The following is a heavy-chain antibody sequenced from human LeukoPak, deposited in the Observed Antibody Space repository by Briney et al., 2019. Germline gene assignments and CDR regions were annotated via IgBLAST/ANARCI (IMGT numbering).Heavy chain of an antibody. CDR1: GFTFSSYG. J-gene: IGHJ4*02. V-gene: IGHV3-33*06. D-gene: IGHD6-19*01. CDR2: IWYDGSNK. Sequence: GGSLRLSCAASGFTFSSYGMHWVRQASGKGLEWVAVIWYDGSNKYYADSVKGRFTISRDNSKNTLYLQMNSLRAEDTAVYYCAKDSQIAVAGTALDYWGQGTLVTVSS. CDR3: AKDSQIAVAGTALDY.